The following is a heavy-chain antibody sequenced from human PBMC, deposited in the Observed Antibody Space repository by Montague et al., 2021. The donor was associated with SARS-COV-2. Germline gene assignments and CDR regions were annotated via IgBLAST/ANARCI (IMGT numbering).Heavy chain of an antibody. CDR3: ARDGYNYDYGMDV. J-gene: IGHJ6*02. Sequence: SLRLSCAASGFTFSSYSMNWVRQAPGKGLGWVSSISSSSSYIYYADSVEGRFTISRDNAKNSLYLQMNSLRAEDTAVYYCARDGYNYDYGMDVWGQGTTVTVSS. V-gene: IGHV3-21*01. CDR2: ISSSSSYI. D-gene: IGHD5-24*01. CDR1: GFTFSSYS.